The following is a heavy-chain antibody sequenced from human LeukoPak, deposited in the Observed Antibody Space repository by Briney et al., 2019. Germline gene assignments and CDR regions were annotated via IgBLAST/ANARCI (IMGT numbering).Heavy chain of an antibody. J-gene: IGHJ1*01. V-gene: IGHV4-39*01. CDR3: ARRRYYDGSGYLE. Sequence: SETLSLTCSVSVDSISRSDSYWDWIRQPPGKGLEWIGTLYYTGRTYYSPSLKSRLTMSVDTSNNQFSLNLRSVTAADTAVYYCARRRYYDGSGYLEWGQGTLLSVSS. CDR2: LYYTGRT. CDR1: VDSISRSDSY. D-gene: IGHD3-22*01.